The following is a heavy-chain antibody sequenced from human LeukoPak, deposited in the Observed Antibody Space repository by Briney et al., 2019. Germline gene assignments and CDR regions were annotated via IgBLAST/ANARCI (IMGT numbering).Heavy chain of an antibody. Sequence: GGSLRLSCAASGFTSTSYGMHWVRQAPGKGLEWVAVIWSDGSKTYYVDSVKGRFTISRDYSKNTLYLQMSSLRAEDTAVYYCARAGASNEFDYWGQGTLVTVSS. J-gene: IGHJ4*02. CDR3: ARAGASNEFDY. D-gene: IGHD2-8*01. V-gene: IGHV3-33*01. CDR1: GFTSTSYG. CDR2: IWSDGSKT.